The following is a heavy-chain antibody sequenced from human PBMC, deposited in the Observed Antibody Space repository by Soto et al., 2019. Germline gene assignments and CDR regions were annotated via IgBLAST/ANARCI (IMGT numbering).Heavy chain of an antibody. CDR2: ISAYNGNT. CDR1: GYTFTSYG. D-gene: IGHD6-13*01. Sequence: ASVKVSCKASGYTFTSYGISWVRQAPGQGLEWMGWISAYNGNTNYAQKLQGRVTMTTDTSTSTAYMELRSLRSDDTAVYYCVRGGWSKIAAAGTSRYFDLWGRGTLVTVSS. V-gene: IGHV1-18*01. CDR3: VRGGWSKIAAAGTSRYFDL. J-gene: IGHJ2*01.